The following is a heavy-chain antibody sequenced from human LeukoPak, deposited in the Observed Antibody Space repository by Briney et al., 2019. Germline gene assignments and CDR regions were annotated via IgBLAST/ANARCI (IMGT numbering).Heavy chain of an antibody. V-gene: IGHV4-39*01. D-gene: IGHD2-2*01. Sequence: SGTLSLTCTVSGGSISSSSYYWGWIRQPPGKGLEWIGTIYYSGSTYYNPSLKSRVTISVDTSKNQFSLKLSSVTAADTAVYYCARSDIGIVVVPAAMVSFFDYWGQGTLVTVSS. CDR2: IYYSGST. CDR3: ARSDIGIVVVPAAMVSFFDY. CDR1: GGSISSSSYY. J-gene: IGHJ4*02.